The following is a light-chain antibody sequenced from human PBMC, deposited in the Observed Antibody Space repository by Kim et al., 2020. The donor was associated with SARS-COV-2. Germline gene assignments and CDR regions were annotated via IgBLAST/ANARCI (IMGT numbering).Light chain of an antibody. V-gene: IGLV6-57*02. Sequence: KTVTTSCTGSGGTVARSCGQWYQQRPGSAPTTVIYGDVQRPSGVPDRFSGSIDSSSNSASLTISGLKTEDEADYFCQSYDTNTHWVFGGGTQLTVL. CDR1: GGTVARSC. CDR3: QSYDTNTHWV. J-gene: IGLJ3*02. CDR2: GDV.